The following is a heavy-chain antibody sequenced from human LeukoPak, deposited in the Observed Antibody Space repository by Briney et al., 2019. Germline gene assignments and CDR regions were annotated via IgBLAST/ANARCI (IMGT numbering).Heavy chain of an antibody. CDR1: XYSXASYW. Sequence: SXKIXXXVSXYSXASYWIGWVRQLSGKGLEWMGIIHPNDDSTIYSPSFQGQVTISADKSISTAYLQWSTLKASDTAIYYCARHNNWGFDYWDRGTLVTVSS. J-gene: IGHJ4*02. D-gene: IGHD7-27*01. V-gene: IGHV5-51*01. CDR2: IHPNDDST. CDR3: ARHNNWGFDY.